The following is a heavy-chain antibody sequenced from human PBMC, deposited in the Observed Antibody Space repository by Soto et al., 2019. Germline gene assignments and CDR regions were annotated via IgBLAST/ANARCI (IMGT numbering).Heavy chain of an antibody. Sequence: GGSLRLSCAASEFTFSTYGMTWVRQAPGRGLQWVATISDSGDITYYADSVKGRFTISRDNSRNTLYLQMNNLRAEDTALYYCAKPRVSSITDRPSIFDYWG. CDR2: ISDSGDIT. CDR3: AKPRVSSITDRPSIFDY. V-gene: IGHV3-23*01. D-gene: IGHD6-6*01. J-gene: IGHJ4*01. CDR1: EFTFSTYG.